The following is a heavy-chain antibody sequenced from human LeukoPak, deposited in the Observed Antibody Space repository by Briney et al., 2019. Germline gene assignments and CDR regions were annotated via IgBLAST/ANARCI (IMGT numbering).Heavy chain of an antibody. CDR3: ARLVGATNWFDP. D-gene: IGHD1-26*01. V-gene: IGHV3-30-3*01. CDR2: ISYDGSNK. Sequence: GGSLRLSCAASGFTFSSYAMHWVRQAPGKGLEWVAVISYDGSNKYYADSVKGRFTISRDNSKNTLYLQMNSLRAGDTAVYYCARLVGATNWFDPWGQGTLVTVSS. J-gene: IGHJ5*02. CDR1: GFTFSSYA.